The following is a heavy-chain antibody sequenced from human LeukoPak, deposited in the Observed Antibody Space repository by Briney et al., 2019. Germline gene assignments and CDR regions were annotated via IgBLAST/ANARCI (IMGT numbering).Heavy chain of an antibody. V-gene: IGHV4-39*01. CDR3: ASSQWLGRLLVY. D-gene: IGHD6-19*01. CDR2: IYYSGST. J-gene: IGHJ4*01. Sequence: SETLSLTSTVSGGSISSSSYFWGWIRQPPGKGLEWIGSIYYSGSTYYNPSLESRVTISVHTSKNQLSLKLRSVTAADTAVYYCASSQWLGRLLVYWGQGTLVTVSS. CDR1: GGSISSSSYF.